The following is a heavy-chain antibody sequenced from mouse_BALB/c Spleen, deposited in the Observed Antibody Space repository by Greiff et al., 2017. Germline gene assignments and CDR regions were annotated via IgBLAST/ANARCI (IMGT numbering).Heavy chain of an antibody. J-gene: IGHJ4*01. V-gene: IGHV2-6-4*01. D-gene: IGHD1-1*01. CDR2: IWGGGST. CDR3: AYGSSYGKGAMDY. CDR1: GFSLSRYS. Sequence: VKLVESGPGLVAPSQSLSITCTVSGFSLSRYSVHWVRQPPGKGLEWLGMIWGGGSTDYNSALKSRLSISKDNSKSQVFLKMNSLQTDDTAMYYCAYGSSYGKGAMDYWGQGTSVTVAS.